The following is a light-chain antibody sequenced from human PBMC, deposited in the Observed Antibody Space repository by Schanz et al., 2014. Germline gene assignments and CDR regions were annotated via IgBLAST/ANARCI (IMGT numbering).Light chain of an antibody. V-gene: IGKV1-12*01. CDR2: LTS. CDR3: QQANSFPPFT. Sequence: DIQMTQSPSAMSASVGDRVTITCRASQDIRSSLAWYQQKQGKAPRPLIYLTSLLQDEVPSRFSGSGSGTDFTLTISSLQPEDFATYYCQQANSFPPFTFGQGTKVEIK. J-gene: IGKJ2*01. CDR1: QDIRSS.